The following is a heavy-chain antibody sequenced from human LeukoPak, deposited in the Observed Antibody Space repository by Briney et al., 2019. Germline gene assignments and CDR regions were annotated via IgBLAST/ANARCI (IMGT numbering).Heavy chain of an antibody. J-gene: IGHJ4*02. CDR1: GFSFGSYA. V-gene: IGHV3-23*01. CDR2: ISGSGGNT. Sequence: PGGSLRLSCAASGFSFGSYALSWVRQAPGKGLEWVSVISGSGGNTHYTDPVKGRFTISRDNSKNTLYLQMNSLRAEDTAVYYCATGPPVVPAAISDYWGQGTLVTVSS. D-gene: IGHD2-2*02. CDR3: ATGPPVVPAAISDY.